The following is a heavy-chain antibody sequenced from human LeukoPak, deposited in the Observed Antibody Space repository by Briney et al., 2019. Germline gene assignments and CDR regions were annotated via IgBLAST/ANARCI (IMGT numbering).Heavy chain of an antibody. CDR3: ASSRQGGVVIAGYYFDY. J-gene: IGHJ4*02. CDR1: GGSISSGDYY. V-gene: IGHV4-30-4*08. CDR2: IYYSGST. Sequence: PSETLSLTCTVSGGSISSGDYYWSWIRQPPGRGLEWIGYIYYSGSTYYNPSLKSRVTISVDTSKNQFSLKLSSVTAADTAVYYCASSRQGGVVIAGYYFDYWGQGALVTVSS. D-gene: IGHD2-21*01.